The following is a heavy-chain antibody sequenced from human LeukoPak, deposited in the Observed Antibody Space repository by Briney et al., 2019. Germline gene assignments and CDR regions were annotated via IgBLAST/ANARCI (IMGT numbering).Heavy chain of an antibody. CDR2: IHNHGNEN. V-gene: IGHV3-7*01. CDR3: SRGDPDY. Sequence: GGSLRLSCTASGFTFGDYLMSWFRQAPGKGLEWVANIHNHGNENYLVDSVKGRFTISRDNARNSLFLQMNSLRAEDTAVYYCSRGDPDYWGQGTLVIVSS. D-gene: IGHD2-21*02. J-gene: IGHJ4*02. CDR1: GFTFGDYL.